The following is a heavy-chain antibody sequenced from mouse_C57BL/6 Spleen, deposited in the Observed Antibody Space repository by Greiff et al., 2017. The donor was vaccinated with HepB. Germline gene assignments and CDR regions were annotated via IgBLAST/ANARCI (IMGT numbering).Heavy chain of an antibody. CDR3: ARDSEGAMDY. V-gene: IGHV5-16*01. CDR2: INYDGSST. D-gene: IGHD3-2*02. CDR1: GFTFSDYY. Sequence: EVMLVESEGGLVQPGSSMKLSCTASGFTFSDYYMAWVRQVPEKGLEWVANINYDGSSTYYLDSLKSRFIISRDNAKNILYLQMSSLKSEDTATYYCARDSEGAMDYWGQGTSVTVSS. J-gene: IGHJ4*01.